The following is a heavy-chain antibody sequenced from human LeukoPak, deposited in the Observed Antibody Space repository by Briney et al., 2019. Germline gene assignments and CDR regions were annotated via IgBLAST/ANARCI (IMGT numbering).Heavy chain of an antibody. CDR3: AKDQEYYFKSEYFQH. CDR2: ISGSGGST. CDR1: GFTFSRYA. J-gene: IGHJ1*01. V-gene: IGHV3-23*01. D-gene: IGHD3-10*01. Sequence: GGSLRLSCAVSGFTFSRYAMSWVRQAPGKGLEWVSGISGSGGSTYYADSVKGRFTISRDNSKNMLYLQMKSLRAEDTAVYYCAKDQEYYFKSEYFQHWGQGTLVTVSS.